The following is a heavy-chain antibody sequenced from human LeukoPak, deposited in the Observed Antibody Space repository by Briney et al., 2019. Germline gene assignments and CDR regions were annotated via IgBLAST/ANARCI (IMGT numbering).Heavy chain of an antibody. CDR2: MWADGSKT. J-gene: IGHJ4*02. V-gene: IGHV3-33*06. CDR1: GFPLSNYG. Sequence: GGSLRLSCTASGFPLSNYGMHWVRQAPGKGLELVALMWADGSKTSYANSVKGRFTISRDNSKNTLYVQVNSLGTEDTAAYYCAKGSYYDSSGSFYFDYWGQGTLVTVSS. CDR3: AKGSYYDSSGSFYFDY. D-gene: IGHD3-22*01.